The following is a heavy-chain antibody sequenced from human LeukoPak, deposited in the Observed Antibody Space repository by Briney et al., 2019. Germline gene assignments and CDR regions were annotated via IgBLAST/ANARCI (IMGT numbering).Heavy chain of an antibody. J-gene: IGHJ4*02. CDR1: GGSFSSYA. D-gene: IGHD3-22*01. V-gene: IGHV1-69*13. CDR3: ARDLRGGYYDSSALDY. Sequence: SVKVSCKASGGSFSSYAISWVRQAPGQGVEWMGGIIPIFGTANYAQKFQGRVTITADESTSTAYMELSSLRSEDTAVYYCARDLRGGYYDSSALDYWGQGTLVTVSS. CDR2: IIPIFGTA.